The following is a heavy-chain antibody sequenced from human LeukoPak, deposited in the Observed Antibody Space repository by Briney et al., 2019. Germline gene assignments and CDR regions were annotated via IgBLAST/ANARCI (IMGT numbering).Heavy chain of an antibody. V-gene: IGHV1-18*01. CDR3: ARSLTTVTNDSAAFDI. D-gene: IGHD4-17*01. CDR2: ISAYNGNT. Sequence: ASVKVSCKASGYTFTSYGISWVRQAPGQGLEWMGWISAYNGNTNYAQKLQGRVTMTTDTSTSTAYMELRSLRSDDTAVYYCARSLTTVTNDSAAFDIWGQGTMVTASS. J-gene: IGHJ3*02. CDR1: GYTFTSYG.